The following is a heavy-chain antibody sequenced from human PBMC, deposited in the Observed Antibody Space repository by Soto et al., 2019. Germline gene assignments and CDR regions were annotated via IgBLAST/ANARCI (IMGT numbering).Heavy chain of an antibody. Sequence: QVQLVQSGAEVKKPGASVKVSCKASGYTFTGYYMHWVRQAPGQGLEWMGWINPNSGGTNYAQKFQGWVTMTRDTSISTAYMELSRLRSDDTAVYYCARDSNPWNYLTYYYYYGMDVWGQGTTVTVSS. J-gene: IGHJ6*02. CDR3: ARDSNPWNYLTYYYYYGMDV. V-gene: IGHV1-2*04. CDR2: INPNSGGT. D-gene: IGHD1-7*01. CDR1: GYTFTGYY.